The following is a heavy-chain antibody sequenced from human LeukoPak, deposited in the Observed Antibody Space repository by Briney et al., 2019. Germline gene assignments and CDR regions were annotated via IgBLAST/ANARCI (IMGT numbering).Heavy chain of an antibody. CDR1: GGSISSGDYY. D-gene: IGHD2-2*01. V-gene: IGHV4-30-4*08. CDR2: IFYSGYT. CDR3: ARGGGRFCTSTSCYGFDI. Sequence: PSETLSLTCTVSGGSISSGDYYWSWFRQPPGKGLEWIGYIFYSGYTYYNPSLKSRVTISVDTSKNQFSLKLTSVTAADTAVYYCARGGGRFCTSTSCYGFDIWGQGTMVTVSS. J-gene: IGHJ3*02.